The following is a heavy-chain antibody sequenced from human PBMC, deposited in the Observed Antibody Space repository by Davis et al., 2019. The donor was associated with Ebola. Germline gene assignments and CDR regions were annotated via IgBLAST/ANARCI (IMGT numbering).Heavy chain of an antibody. CDR3: AGDPNWESGS. CDR1: GFSFDSYA. D-gene: IGHD1-1*01. V-gene: IGHV3-23*01. J-gene: IGHJ5*02. CDR2: ISASGGNT. Sequence: PGGSLRLSCAASGFSFDSYAMAWVRQAPGDGLEWVALISASGGNTYYADPVKDRFTISRDNSKNTVYLQMNSLRIEDTAQYYCAGDPNWESGSWGQGTLVSVSS.